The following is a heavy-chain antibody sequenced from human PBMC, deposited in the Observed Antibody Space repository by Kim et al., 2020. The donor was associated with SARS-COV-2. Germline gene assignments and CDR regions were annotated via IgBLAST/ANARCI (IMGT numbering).Heavy chain of an antibody. J-gene: IGHJ4*02. CDR3: VGGRDADY. Sequence: GGSLRLSCAASGFTFSRYWMTWVRQAPGKGLEGVANIKKDGSEKNYADSVKGRFTISRDNAKNSLYLQMNSLRAEDTAVYYCVGGRDADYWGQGTLVTVS. CDR2: IKKDGSEK. V-gene: IGHV3-7*01. D-gene: IGHD2-15*01. CDR1: GFTFSRYW.